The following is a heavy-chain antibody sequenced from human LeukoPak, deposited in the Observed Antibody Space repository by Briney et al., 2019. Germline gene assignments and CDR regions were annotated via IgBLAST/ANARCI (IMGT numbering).Heavy chain of an antibody. CDR2: IIPILGIA. V-gene: IGHV1-69*04. Sequence: SVKVSCKASGGTFSSYAISWVRPAPGQGLEWMGRIIPILGIANYAQKFQGRVTITADKSTSTAYMELSSLRSEDTAVYYCARVPSNDYGDARFDYWGQGTLVTVSS. CDR1: GGTFSSYA. CDR3: ARVPSNDYGDARFDY. J-gene: IGHJ4*02. D-gene: IGHD4-17*01.